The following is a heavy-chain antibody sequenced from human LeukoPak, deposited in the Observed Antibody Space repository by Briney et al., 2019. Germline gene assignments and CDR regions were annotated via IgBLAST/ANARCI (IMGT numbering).Heavy chain of an antibody. CDR2: ISSSGSTI. CDR3: AKGRWPRAVAGIDALDY. CDR1: GFTFSSYE. V-gene: IGHV3-48*03. D-gene: IGHD6-19*01. J-gene: IGHJ4*02. Sequence: PGGSLRLSCAASGFTFSSYEMNWVRQAPGKGLEWVSYISSSGSTIYYADSVKGRFTISRDNSKNTLYLQLNSLRAEDTAVYYCAKGRWPRAVAGIDALDYWGQGTLVTVSS.